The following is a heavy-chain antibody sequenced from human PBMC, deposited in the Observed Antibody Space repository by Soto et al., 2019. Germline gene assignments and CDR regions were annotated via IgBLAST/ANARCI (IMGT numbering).Heavy chain of an antibody. V-gene: IGHV3-15*01. Sequence: GGSLRLSCAASGFTFSNAWMSWVRQAPGKGLEWVGRIKSKTDGGTTDYAAPVKGRFTISRDDSKNTLYLQMNSLKTEDTAVYYCTTDGAPVTNPSTNYYYYGMDVWGQGTTVTVSS. CDR1: GFTFSNAW. D-gene: IGHD4-4*01. CDR2: IKSKTDGGTT. J-gene: IGHJ6*02. CDR3: TTDGAPVTNPSTNYYYYGMDV.